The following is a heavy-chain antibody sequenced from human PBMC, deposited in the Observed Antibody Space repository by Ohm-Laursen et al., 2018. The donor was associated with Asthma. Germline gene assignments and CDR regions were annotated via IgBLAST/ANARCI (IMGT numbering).Heavy chain of an antibody. D-gene: IGHD2-2*01. J-gene: IGHJ4*02. CDR2: IASDGSWT. CDR3: ARCHKKVDQEGAY. CDR1: GFTFSNFA. Sequence: SLRLSCTASGFTFSNFAMHWVRQAPGKGLEWVSIIASDGSWTSYADSVKGRFTISRDNAKNSLYLQMNSLRVEDTAVYYCARCHKKVDQEGAYWGQGILVTVSS. V-gene: IGHV3-30-3*01.